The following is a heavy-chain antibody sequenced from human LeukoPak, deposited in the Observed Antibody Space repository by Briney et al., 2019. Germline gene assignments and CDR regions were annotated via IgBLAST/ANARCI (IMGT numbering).Heavy chain of an antibody. D-gene: IGHD2-2*01. J-gene: IGHJ5*02. Sequence: SETLSLTCAVSGGSISSGGYSWSWIRQPPGKGLEWNGYIYHSGSTYYNPSLKSRVTISVDRSKNQFSLKLSSVTAADTAVYYCARGGYCSSTSCYRWFDPWGQGTLVTVSS. CDR2: IYHSGST. V-gene: IGHV4-30-2*01. CDR3: ARGGYCSSTSCYRWFDP. CDR1: GGSISSGGYS.